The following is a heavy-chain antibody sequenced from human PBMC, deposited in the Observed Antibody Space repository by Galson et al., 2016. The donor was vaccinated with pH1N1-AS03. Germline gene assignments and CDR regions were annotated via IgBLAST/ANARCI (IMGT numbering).Heavy chain of an antibody. CDR1: GGSISSYY. Sequence: ETLSLTCTVSGGSISSYYWSWIRQPAGKGLEWIGYVYYTGSTYSKPSLKSRIFISADTSKNQFSLSLGSVTAADPAVYYCARGRGQLMYYFDYWGQGILVTVSS. CDR2: VYYTGST. J-gene: IGHJ4*02. V-gene: IGHV4-59*12. D-gene: IGHD2-8*01. CDR3: ARGRGQLMYYFDY.